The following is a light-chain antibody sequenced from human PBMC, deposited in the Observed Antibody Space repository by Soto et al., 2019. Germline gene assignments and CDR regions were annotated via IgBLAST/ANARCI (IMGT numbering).Light chain of an antibody. CDR3: HQYGRSPIYT. CDR2: GAS. Sequence: EIVLTQSPGTLSLSPGATATLSCRASQSVSNNYLSWFQQKPGQAPRLLIYGASSRATGIPDRFSGSGSGTDFTLTISRLESEDFAVYYCHQYGRSPIYTFGPGTKVDFK. V-gene: IGKV3-20*01. CDR1: QSVSNNY. J-gene: IGKJ3*01.